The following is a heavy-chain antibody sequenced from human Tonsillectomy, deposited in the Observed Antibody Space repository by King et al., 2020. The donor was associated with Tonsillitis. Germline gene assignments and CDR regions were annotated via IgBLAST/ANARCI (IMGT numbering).Heavy chain of an antibody. Sequence: QLQESGPGLVKPSQTLSLTCTVSGGSISSGDYYWSCIRQPPGKCLEWIGFIYYSGSPYYNPSLNSRVTISVDTSKNQFSLNLSSVTAADTALYYCARARGDYDFWSGYYIHFDYWGQGTLVTVSS. J-gene: IGHJ4*02. D-gene: IGHD3-3*01. CDR3: ARARGDYDFWSGYYIHFDY. CDR1: GGSISSGDYY. CDR2: IYYSGSP. V-gene: IGHV4-30-4*01.